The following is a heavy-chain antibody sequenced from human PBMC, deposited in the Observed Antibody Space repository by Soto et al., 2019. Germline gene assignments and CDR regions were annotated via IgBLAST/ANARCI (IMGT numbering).Heavy chain of an antibody. CDR2: VSRSSSYI. D-gene: IGHD3-10*01. CDR1: GFTFSGHT. J-gene: IGHJ4*02. CDR3: ARCMGVDGSGYAFFDS. Sequence: GGSLRLSCAASGFTFSGHTINWVRQAPGKGLEWVSSVSRSSSYIYYADSVKGRFTVSRDDAEKSLYLQMNSLRAEDTAIYYCARCMGVDGSGYAFFDSWGQGTQVTVSS. V-gene: IGHV3-21*01.